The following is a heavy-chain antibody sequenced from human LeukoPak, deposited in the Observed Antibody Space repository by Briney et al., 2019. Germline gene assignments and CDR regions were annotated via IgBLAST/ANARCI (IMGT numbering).Heavy chain of an antibody. J-gene: IGHJ6*02. V-gene: IGHV3-7*03. CDR2: VNRDGSET. CDR3: ARNNGMDV. Sequence: GGSLRLSCAASGFIFSIYWMSWVRQAPGRGPEWVANVNRDGSETDYLDSVKGRFTISKDNAKNSLYLQMNSLRAEDTALYHCARNNGMDVWGQGTTVIVSS. CDR1: GFIFSIYW.